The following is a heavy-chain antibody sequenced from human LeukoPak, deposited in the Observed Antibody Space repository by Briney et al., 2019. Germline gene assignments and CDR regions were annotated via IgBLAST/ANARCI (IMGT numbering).Heavy chain of an antibody. CDR1: GFTFSDYY. D-gene: IGHD3-16*01. CDR2: ISTSGSIT. Sequence: NSGGSLRLSCTASGFTFSDYYMTWIRQAPGKGLEWLAYISTSGSITSYVDSVRGRFTISRDNAKNSLYLQIDSLRAEDTAMYYCARDRQFRLHDPWGQGILDTVSS. V-gene: IGHV3-11*01. CDR3: ARDRQFRLHDP. J-gene: IGHJ5*02.